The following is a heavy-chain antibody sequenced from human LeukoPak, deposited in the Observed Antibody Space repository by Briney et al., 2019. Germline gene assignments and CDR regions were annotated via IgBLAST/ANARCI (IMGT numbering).Heavy chain of an antibody. V-gene: IGHV4-59*08. J-gene: IGHJ4*02. CDR1: XXXXRNXX. CDR3: ATYDSTGKFDY. D-gene: IGHD3-22*01. CDR2: IFYSGST. Sequence: SETLSLTCTVSXXXXRNXXWSWIRXPPXXXXEWIGYIFYSGSTNYNPSLKSRVTIAVDTSNNQFSLKLNSVTAADTAVYYCATYDSTGKFDYWGQGTLVTVSS.